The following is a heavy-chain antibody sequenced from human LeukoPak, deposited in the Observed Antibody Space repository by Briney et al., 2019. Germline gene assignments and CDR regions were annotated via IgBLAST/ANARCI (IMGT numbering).Heavy chain of an antibody. CDR3: ARDPLAQYYDFWSGYSYSFDY. CDR1: GYTFTSYG. D-gene: IGHD3-3*01. V-gene: IGHV1-18*01. CDR2: ISAYNGNT. Sequence: ASVKVSCXASGYTFTSYGISWVRQAPGQGLEWMGWISAYNGNTNYAQKLQGRVTMTTDTSTSTAYMELRSLRSDDTAVYYCARDPLAQYYDFWSGYSYSFDYWGQGTLVTVSS. J-gene: IGHJ4*02.